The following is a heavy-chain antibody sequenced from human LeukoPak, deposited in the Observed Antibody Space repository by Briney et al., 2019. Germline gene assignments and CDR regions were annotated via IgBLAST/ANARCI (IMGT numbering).Heavy chain of an antibody. CDR2: IYTSGRT. CDR1: GGFINTYY. Sequence: ASETLSLTCTVSGGFINTYYWSWIRQPAGKGLEWIGRIYTSGRTNYNPSLKSRVTMSVDTSQNQFSLKLSSVTAADTAMYYCARGHDSSGGYQYRGFDSWGQGTPVTVSS. CDR3: ARGHDSSGGYQYRGFDS. J-gene: IGHJ4*02. V-gene: IGHV4-4*07. D-gene: IGHD2-15*01.